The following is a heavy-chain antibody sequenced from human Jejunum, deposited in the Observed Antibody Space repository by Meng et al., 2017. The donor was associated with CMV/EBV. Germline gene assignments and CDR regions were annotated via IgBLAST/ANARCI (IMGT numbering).Heavy chain of an antibody. CDR2: IIPLLDST. J-gene: IGHJ4*01. V-gene: IGHV1-69*06. CDR3: ARDFGVPASAIDY. CDR1: GGTFSSYV. D-gene: IGHD3-3*01. Sequence: KVSGGTFSSYVITWVRQAPGQGLEWMGEIIPLLDSTTYAQKFQDRVAITADKSTTTVYMDLRNLRSEDTAVYYCARDFGVPASAIDYWGHGTVLTVSS.